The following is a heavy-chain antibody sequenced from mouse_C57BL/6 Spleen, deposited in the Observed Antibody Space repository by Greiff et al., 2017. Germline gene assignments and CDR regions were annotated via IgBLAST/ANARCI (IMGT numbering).Heavy chain of an antibody. V-gene: IGHV1-42*01. Sequence: VQLQQSGPELVKPGASVKISCKASGYSFTGYYMNWVKQSPEKSLEWIGEINPSTGGTTYNQKFKAKATLTVDKSSSTAYMQLNSLTSEDSAVDYCARISSGYDAMDYWGQGTSVTVSS. CDR1: GYSFTGYY. J-gene: IGHJ4*01. CDR2: INPSTGGT. D-gene: IGHD3-2*02. CDR3: ARISSGYDAMDY.